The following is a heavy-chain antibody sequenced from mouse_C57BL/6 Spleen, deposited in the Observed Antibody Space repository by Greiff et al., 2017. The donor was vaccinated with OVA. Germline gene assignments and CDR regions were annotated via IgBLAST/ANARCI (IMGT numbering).Heavy chain of an antibody. Sequence: EVQLQESGPELVKPGASVKIPCKASGYTFTDYNMDWVKQSHGKSLEWIGDINPNNGGTIYNQKFKGKATLTVDKSSSTAYMELRSLTSEDTAVYYCARSAYYSNSFDYWGQGTTLTVSS. CDR2: INPNNGGT. CDR1: GYTFTDYN. J-gene: IGHJ2*01. V-gene: IGHV1-18*01. D-gene: IGHD2-5*01. CDR3: ARSAYYSNSFDY.